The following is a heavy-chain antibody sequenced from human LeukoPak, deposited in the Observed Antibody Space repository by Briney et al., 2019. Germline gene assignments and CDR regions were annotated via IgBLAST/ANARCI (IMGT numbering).Heavy chain of an antibody. CDR1: GGPISTYY. Sequence: KPSETLSLTCTVSGGPISTYYWTWIRQPPGKGLEWISYIYYTGSTNYNPSLKSRVTISIDTSKNHFSLKLTSVTAADTAVYYCARSGTGLDFDSWGQGTLVTVPS. V-gene: IGHV4-59*01. J-gene: IGHJ4*02. D-gene: IGHD6-25*01. CDR2: IYYTGST. CDR3: ARSGTGLDFDS.